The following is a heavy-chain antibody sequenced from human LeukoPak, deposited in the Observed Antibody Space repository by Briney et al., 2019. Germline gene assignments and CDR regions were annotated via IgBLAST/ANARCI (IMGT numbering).Heavy chain of an antibody. Sequence: PSETLSLTCTVSGGSISSSSYYWGWIRQPPGKGLEWIGSIYYSGSTYYNPSLKSRVTISVDTSKNQFSLKLSSVTAADTAVYYCARDFRSATQLWPQIDYWGQGTLVTVSS. D-gene: IGHD5-18*01. CDR2: IYYSGST. V-gene: IGHV4-39*07. CDR3: ARDFRSATQLWPQIDY. CDR1: GGSISSSSYY. J-gene: IGHJ4*02.